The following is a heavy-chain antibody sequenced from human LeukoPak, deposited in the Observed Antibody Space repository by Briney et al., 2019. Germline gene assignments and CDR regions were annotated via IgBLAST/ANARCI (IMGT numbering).Heavy chain of an antibody. J-gene: IGHJ4*02. V-gene: IGHV3-64D*06. Sequence: GGSLRLSCSASRFIFSNYAMHWVRQAPGKGLEYVSSISSNGGSTYYADSVKGRFTISRDSSKNTLFLQMSSLRTEDTAVYYCVKDAYVAGSGWYDFDYWGQGTLVTVSS. D-gene: IGHD6-19*01. CDR2: ISSNGGST. CDR1: RFIFSNYA. CDR3: VKDAYVAGSGWYDFDY.